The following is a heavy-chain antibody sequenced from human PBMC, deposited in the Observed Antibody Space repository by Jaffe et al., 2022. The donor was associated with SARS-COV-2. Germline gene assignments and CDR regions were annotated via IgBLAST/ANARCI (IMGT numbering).Heavy chain of an antibody. J-gene: IGHJ4*02. V-gene: IGHV1-18*01. Sequence: QVQLVQSGAEVKEPGASVKVSCKASAYTFSSNGVSWVRQAPGQGLEWMGWISVYNSNTKYAPKLQGRLTMTTDTSTNTAYMELRSLTSDDTAVYYCAISVGSTPNLYYFDFWGQGTLVTVSS. CDR3: AISVGSTPNLYYFDF. CDR2: ISVYNSNT. D-gene: IGHD2-15*01. CDR1: AYTFSSNG.